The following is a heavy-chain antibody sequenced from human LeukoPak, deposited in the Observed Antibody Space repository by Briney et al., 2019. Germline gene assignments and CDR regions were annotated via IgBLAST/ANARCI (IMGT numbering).Heavy chain of an antibody. CDR3: ARGDSGWTAWFDP. J-gene: IGHJ5*02. Sequence: GGSLRLSCSASGFTFSSYAMHWVRQAPGKCMERVAVISYDGSNKYYADSVRGRFTISRDNSKNTLYLQMNSLRAEDTAVYYCARGDSGWTAWFDPWGQGTLVTVSS. CDR1: GFTFSSYA. CDR2: ISYDGSNK. D-gene: IGHD6-19*01. V-gene: IGHV3-30*04.